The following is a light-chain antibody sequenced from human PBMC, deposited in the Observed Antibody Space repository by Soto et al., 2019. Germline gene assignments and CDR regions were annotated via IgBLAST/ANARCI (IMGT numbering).Light chain of an antibody. Sequence: QSAQTRPAPVSESAAQSITISGTGSSRDVGGYNYVSWYQQHPGKAPKLMIYEISNRPSGVSNRFSGSKSGNTASLTISGLQAEDEADYYCSSYTSSSPYVFGTGTKLTVL. CDR2: EIS. CDR3: SSYTSSSPYV. V-gene: IGLV2-14*01. CDR1: SRDVGGYNY. J-gene: IGLJ1*01.